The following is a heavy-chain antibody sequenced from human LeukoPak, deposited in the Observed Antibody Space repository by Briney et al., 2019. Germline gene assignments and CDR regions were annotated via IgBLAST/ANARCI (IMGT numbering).Heavy chain of an antibody. J-gene: IGHJ6*02. CDR2: ISWNSGSI. D-gene: IGHD3-3*01. CDR1: GFTFDDYA. V-gene: IGHV3-9*01. Sequence: GGSLRLSCAASGFTFDDYAMHWVRQAPGKGLEWVSGISWNSGSIVYADSVKGRFTISRDNAKNSLYLQMNSLRAEDTALYYCAKGLRITIFGVVHYGMDVWGQGTTVTVSS. CDR3: AKGLRITIFGVVHYGMDV.